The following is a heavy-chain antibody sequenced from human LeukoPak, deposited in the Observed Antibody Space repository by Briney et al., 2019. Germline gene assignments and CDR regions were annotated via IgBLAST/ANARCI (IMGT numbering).Heavy chain of an antibody. CDR1: GYTFTGYY. CDR3: ARQGPSITIFGVVIRGGYFDY. D-gene: IGHD3-3*01. J-gene: IGHJ4*02. CDR2: INPNSGGT. V-gene: IGHV1-2*02. Sequence: ASVKVSCKASGYTFTGYYMHWVRQAPGQGLEWMGWINPNSGGTNYAQKFQGRVTMTRDTSISTAYMELSRLRSDDTAVYYCARQGPSITIFGVVIRGGYFDYWGQGTLVTVSS.